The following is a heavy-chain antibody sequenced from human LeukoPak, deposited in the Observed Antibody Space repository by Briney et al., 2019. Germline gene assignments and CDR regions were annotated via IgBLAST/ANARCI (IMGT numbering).Heavy chain of an antibody. J-gene: IGHJ1*01. Sequence: PGGSLRLSCAASGFTFGDCYMNWVRQAPGKGLEWISYIVPSGTIMKYADSVRGRFTISRDNAKNSLHLQMNSLRAEDTAVYYCARDLAFTMTMWGQGTLVTVSS. V-gene: IGHV3-11*01. CDR2: IVPSGTIM. CDR3: ARDLAFTMTM. D-gene: IGHD3-22*01. CDR1: GFTFGDCY.